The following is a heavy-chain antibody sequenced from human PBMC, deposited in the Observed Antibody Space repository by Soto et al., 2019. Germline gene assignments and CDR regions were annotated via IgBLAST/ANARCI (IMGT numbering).Heavy chain of an antibody. CDR3: ARQRDYYDTSGDSYFDY. CDR1: GGSISSTDYF. D-gene: IGHD3-22*01. CDR2: IHHTGST. Sequence: SETLSLTCTVSGGSISSTDYFWGWIRQPPGKGLEWIGSIHHTGSTYYNPSLKSRVTVSVDTSKNQFSLKLTSVTAADTAVYYFARQRDYYDTSGDSYFDYWGQGTLVTVSS. V-gene: IGHV4-39*01. J-gene: IGHJ4*02.